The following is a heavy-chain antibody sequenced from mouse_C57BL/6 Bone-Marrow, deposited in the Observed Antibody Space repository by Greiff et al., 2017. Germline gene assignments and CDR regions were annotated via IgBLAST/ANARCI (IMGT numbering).Heavy chain of an antibody. Sequence: VQLQQPGAELVRPGASVKLSCKASGYTFTSYWINWVKQRPGQGLEWIGNIYPSDSYTNYNQKFKDKATLTVDKSSSTAYMQRSSPTSEDSAVYYCTRYTTVVAEDWYFDVWGAGTTVTVSS. CDR1: GYTFTSYW. CDR3: TRYTTVVAEDWYFDV. J-gene: IGHJ1*01. CDR2: IYPSDSYT. V-gene: IGHV1-69*02. D-gene: IGHD1-1*01.